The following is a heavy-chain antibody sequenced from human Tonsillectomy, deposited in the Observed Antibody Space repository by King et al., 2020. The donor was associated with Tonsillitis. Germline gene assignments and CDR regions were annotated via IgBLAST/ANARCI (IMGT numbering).Heavy chain of an antibody. CDR2: ILYDGRNK. V-gene: IGHV3-30*02. Sequence: VQLVESGGGVVQPGGSLRLSCAASGFTFSSYGMHWVRQAPGKGLEWVAFILYDGRNKYYADSVKGRFTISRDNSKNTLYLQMNSLRSEDTAVYNCAKDMAQIGAFEMCGQGTMGTVSS. CDR1: GFTFSSYG. D-gene: IGHD2-21*01. CDR3: AKDMAQIGAFEM. J-gene: IGHJ3*02.